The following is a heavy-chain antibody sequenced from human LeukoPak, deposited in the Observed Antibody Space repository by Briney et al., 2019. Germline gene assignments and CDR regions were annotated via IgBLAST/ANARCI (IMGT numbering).Heavy chain of an antibody. CDR3: ARLIVGATKYYYYGMDV. CDR2: IYYSGST. D-gene: IGHD1-26*01. V-gene: IGHV4-59*08. CDR1: GGSISSYY. Sequence: SETLSLTCTVSGGSISSYYWSWIRQPPGKGLEWIGYIYYSGSTNYNPSLKSRVTISVDTSKNQFSLKLSSVTAADTAVYYCARLIVGATKYYYYGMDVWGQGTTVTVSS. J-gene: IGHJ6*02.